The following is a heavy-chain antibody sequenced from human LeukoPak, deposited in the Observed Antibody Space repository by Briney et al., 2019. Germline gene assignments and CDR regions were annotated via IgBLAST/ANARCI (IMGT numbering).Heavy chain of an antibody. CDR2: IYPGDSDT. Sequence: GESLKISCKGSGYSFTSYWIGWARQMPGKGLEWMGIIYPGDSDTRYSPSFQGQVTISADKSISTAYLQWSSLKASDTAMYYCARGAFNYDFWSGYPEGYYFDYWGQGTLVTVSS. V-gene: IGHV5-51*01. CDR3: ARGAFNYDFWSGYPEGYYFDY. D-gene: IGHD3-3*01. CDR1: GYSFTSYW. J-gene: IGHJ4*02.